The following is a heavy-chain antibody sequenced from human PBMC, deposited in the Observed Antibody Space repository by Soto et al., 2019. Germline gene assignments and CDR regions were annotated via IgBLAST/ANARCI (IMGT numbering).Heavy chain of an antibody. D-gene: IGHD2-21*02. CDR1: GFTFSSYG. V-gene: IGHV3-30*18. Sequence: QVQLVESGGGVVQPGRSLRLSCAASGFTFSSYGMHWVRQAPGKGLEWVAVISYDGSNKYYADSVKGRFTISRDNSKNTXXLQMNSLRAEDTAVYYCAKSPLAYCGGDCYSPFDYWGQGTLVTVSS. CDR2: ISYDGSNK. CDR3: AKSPLAYCGGDCYSPFDY. J-gene: IGHJ4*02.